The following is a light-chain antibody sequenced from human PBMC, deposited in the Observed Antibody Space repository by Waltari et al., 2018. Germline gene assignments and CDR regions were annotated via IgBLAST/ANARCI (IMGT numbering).Light chain of an antibody. Sequence: QSALTQPASVSGSPGQSITISCPGTSSDVGSYNLVSWYQPHPGKAPKLMIYEGSKRPSGVSNRFSGSKSGNTASLTISGLQAEDEADYYCCSYTAGSTWVFGGGTKLTVL. CDR1: SSDVGSYNL. V-gene: IGLV2-23*01. CDR3: CSYTAGSTWV. CDR2: EGS. J-gene: IGLJ3*02.